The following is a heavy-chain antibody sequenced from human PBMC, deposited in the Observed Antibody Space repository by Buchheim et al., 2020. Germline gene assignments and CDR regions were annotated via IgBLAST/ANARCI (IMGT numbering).Heavy chain of an antibody. Sequence: QVQLVESGGGVVQPGRSLRLSCAASGLTFSSYGMHWVRQAPGKGLEWVAFIRYDGSNKYYADSVKGRFTISRDNSKNTLYLQMNSLRAEDTAVYYCAKTFSPYCSSTSCYGYYYYYGMDVWGQGTT. V-gene: IGHV3-30*02. CDR1: GLTFSSYG. J-gene: IGHJ6*02. CDR2: IRYDGSNK. D-gene: IGHD2-2*01. CDR3: AKTFSPYCSSTSCYGYYYYYGMDV.